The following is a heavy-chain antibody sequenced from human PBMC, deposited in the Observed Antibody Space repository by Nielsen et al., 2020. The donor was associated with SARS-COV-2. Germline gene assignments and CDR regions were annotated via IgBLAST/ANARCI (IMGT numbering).Heavy chain of an antibody. CDR2: IIPIFGTA. J-gene: IGHJ3*02. V-gene: IGHV1-69*13. D-gene: IGHD6-19*01. Sequence: SVKVSCKASGGTFSSYAISWVRQAPGQGLEWMGGIIPIFGTANYAQKFQGRVTIAADESTSTAYMELSSLRSEDTAVYYCARGEGWLAPDAFDIWGQGTMVTVSS. CDR3: ARGEGWLAPDAFDI. CDR1: GGTFSSYA.